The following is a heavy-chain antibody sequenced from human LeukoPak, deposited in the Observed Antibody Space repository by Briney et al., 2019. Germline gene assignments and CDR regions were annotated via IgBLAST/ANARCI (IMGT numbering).Heavy chain of an antibody. CDR3: ARFRGDCSGHSCYHFDY. CDR2: IYYSGST. V-gene: IGHV4-39*01. Sequence: SETLSLTCTVSGGSISNNNYYWGWIRQPPGKGLEWIGNIYYSGSTYYNPSLKSRVTISVDTSKNQFSLRLSSVTAADTAVYYCARFRGDCSGHSCYHFDYWGQGTLVTVSS. J-gene: IGHJ4*02. CDR1: GGSISNNNYY. D-gene: IGHD2-15*01.